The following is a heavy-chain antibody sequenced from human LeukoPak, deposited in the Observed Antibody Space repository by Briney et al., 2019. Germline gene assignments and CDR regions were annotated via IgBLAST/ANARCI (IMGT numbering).Heavy chain of an antibody. Sequence: SQTLSLTCTVSGGSISSGDYYWSWIRQPPGKGLEWIGYIYYSGSTYYNPSLKSRVTISVDTSKNQFSLKLSSVTAADTAVYYCARGGSGYDPHWFDPWGQGTLVTVSS. CDR2: IYYSGST. D-gene: IGHD5-12*01. V-gene: IGHV4-30-4*01. CDR3: ARGGSGYDPHWFDP. J-gene: IGHJ5*02. CDR1: GGSISSGDYY.